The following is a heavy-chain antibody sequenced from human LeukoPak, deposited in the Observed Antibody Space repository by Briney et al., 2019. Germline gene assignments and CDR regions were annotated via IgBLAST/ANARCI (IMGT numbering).Heavy chain of an antibody. V-gene: IGHV3-23*01. Sequence: GGSLRLSCAASGFTFSSYAMSWVRQAPGKGLEWVSAISGSGGSTYYADSVKGRFTISRDNSKNTLYLQTNSLRAEDTAVYYCAKDLYCSSTSCSDWGQGTLVTVSS. CDR3: AKDLYCSSTSCSD. J-gene: IGHJ4*02. CDR2: ISGSGGST. D-gene: IGHD2-2*01. CDR1: GFTFSSYA.